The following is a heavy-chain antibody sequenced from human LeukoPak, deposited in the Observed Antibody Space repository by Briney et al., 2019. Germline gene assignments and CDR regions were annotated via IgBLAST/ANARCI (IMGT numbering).Heavy chain of an antibody. CDR3: AREHYDFWLGWFDP. Sequence: SETLSLTCTVSGGSISSYYWSWIRQPAGKGLEWIGRIYTSGSTNYNPSLKSRVTMSVDTSKNQFSLKLSSVTAADTAVYYCAREHYDFWLGWFDPWGQGTLVTVSS. D-gene: IGHD3-3*01. CDR1: GGSISSYY. J-gene: IGHJ5*02. CDR2: IYTSGST. V-gene: IGHV4-4*07.